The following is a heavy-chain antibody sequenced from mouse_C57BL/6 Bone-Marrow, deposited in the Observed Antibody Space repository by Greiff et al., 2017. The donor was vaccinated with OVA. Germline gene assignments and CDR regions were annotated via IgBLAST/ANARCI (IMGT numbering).Heavy chain of an antibody. J-gene: IGHJ2*01. CDR2: IDPTNDYT. CDR3: TRGYYIDY. CDR1: GYTFTSYT. Sequence: VKLMESGAELARPGASVKMSCKASGYTFTSYTIPRVKQRPGQGLEWIGYIDPTNDYTNYNQKFKGKTTLTADKSSSTAYMQLSSLTSEDSAVYDCTRGYYIDYWGQGTTLTVSS. V-gene: IGHV1-4*01.